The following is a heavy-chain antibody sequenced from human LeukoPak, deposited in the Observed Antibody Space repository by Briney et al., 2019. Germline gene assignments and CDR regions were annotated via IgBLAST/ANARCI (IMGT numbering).Heavy chain of an antibody. CDR2: ISSSGSTI. CDR3: VRSMNGRYGFFDY. Sequence: AGSLMLSCAASGVTFISYEMNWVRQAPGKGLEWVSYISSSGSTIYYADSVKGRFTISRDNAKNSLYPQMNSLRAEDTAVYYCVRSMNGRYGFFDYWGQGILVTVSS. D-gene: IGHD1-26*01. CDR1: GVTFISYE. J-gene: IGHJ4*02. V-gene: IGHV3-48*03.